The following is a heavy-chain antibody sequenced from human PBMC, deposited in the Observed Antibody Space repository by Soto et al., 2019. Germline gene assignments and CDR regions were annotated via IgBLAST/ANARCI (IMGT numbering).Heavy chain of an antibody. CDR3: AREMSYYFDS. CDR2: IYHSGAT. Sequence: QVQLQESGSGLVKPSQTLVLTCTVSGDSISRDGYSWSWLRQPPGKGLEWIGYIYHSGATYYNPSLKSRVTTSVDKSKNQFSLRLASVTAADTAVYYGAREMSYYFDSWGHGTLVTVSS. J-gene: IGHJ4*01. V-gene: IGHV4-30-2*01. CDR1: GDSISRDGYS.